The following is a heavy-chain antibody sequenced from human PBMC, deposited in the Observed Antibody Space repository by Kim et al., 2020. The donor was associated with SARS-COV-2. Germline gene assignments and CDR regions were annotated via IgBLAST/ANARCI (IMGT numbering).Heavy chain of an antibody. CDR3: ARAGMEAPNWFGP. V-gene: IGHV1-3*01. J-gene: IGHJ5*02. CDR2: INAGNGNT. Sequence: ASVKVSCKASGYTFTSYAMHWVRQAPGQRLEWMGWINAGNGNTKYSQKFQGRVTITRDTSASTAYMELSSLRSEDTAVYYCARAGMEAPNWFGPWGQGTLVTVSS. D-gene: IGHD3-10*01. CDR1: GYTFTSYA.